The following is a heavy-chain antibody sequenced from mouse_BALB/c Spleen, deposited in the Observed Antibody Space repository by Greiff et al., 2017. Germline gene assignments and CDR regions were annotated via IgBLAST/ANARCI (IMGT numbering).Heavy chain of an antibody. Sequence: EVKLVESGAELVRPGALVKLSCKASGFNIKDYYMHWVKRRPEQGLEWIGWIDPENGNTIYDPKFQGKASITADTSSNTAYLQLSSLTSEDTAVYYCARCDGYYDYWGQGTTLTVSS. CDR1: GFNIKDYY. J-gene: IGHJ2*01. CDR2: IDPENGNT. CDR3: ARCDGYYDY. D-gene: IGHD2-3*01. V-gene: IGHV14-1*02.